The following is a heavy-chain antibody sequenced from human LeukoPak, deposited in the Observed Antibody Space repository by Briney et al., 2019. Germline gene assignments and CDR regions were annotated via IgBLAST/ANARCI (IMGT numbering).Heavy chain of an antibody. D-gene: IGHD6-13*01. V-gene: IGHV5-51*01. J-gene: IGHJ4*02. CDR1: GYSFTSYW. CDR3: ARPDSSSWFYFDY. CDR2: IYPGDSDT. Sequence: GESLKISCKGSGYSFTSYWIAWVRQMPGKGLEWMGIIYPGDSDTRYSPSFQGQVTISADKSTNTAYLLWISLKASDTAMYYCARPDSSSWFYFDYWGQGTLVSVSS.